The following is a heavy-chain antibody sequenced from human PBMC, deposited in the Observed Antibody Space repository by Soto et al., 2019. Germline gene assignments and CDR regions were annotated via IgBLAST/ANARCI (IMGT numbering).Heavy chain of an antibody. CDR1: GATVSRGDYF. D-gene: IGHD6-13*01. V-gene: IGHV4-61*03. Sequence: PSETLSLTCTVSGATVSRGDYFWTWIRQPPGKGLEWIGYIYSSGTTNYNPALKSRVTISLDTSRSYFSLKLSSVTAADTAVYYCARRYSSSSDAFDIWGQGTMVTVSS. J-gene: IGHJ3*02. CDR2: IYSSGTT. CDR3: ARRYSSSSDAFDI.